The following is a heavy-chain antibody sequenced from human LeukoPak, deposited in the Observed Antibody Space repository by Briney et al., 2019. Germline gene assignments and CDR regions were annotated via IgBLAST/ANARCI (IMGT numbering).Heavy chain of an antibody. J-gene: IGHJ5*02. D-gene: IGHD1-26*01. CDR3: TTDSPLYSGNYYEVP. Sequence: GGSLRLSCAASGFTFSSYAMHWVRQAPGKGLEYVSAISSNGGSTYYANSVKGRFTISRDNSKNTLYLQMNSLKIEDTAVYYCTTDSPLYSGNYYEVPWGQGTLVTVSS. V-gene: IGHV3-64*01. CDR1: GFTFSSYA. CDR2: ISSNGGST.